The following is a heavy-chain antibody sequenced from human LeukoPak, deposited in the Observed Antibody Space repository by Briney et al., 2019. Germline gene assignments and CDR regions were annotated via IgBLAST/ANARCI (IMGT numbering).Heavy chain of an antibody. CDR1: GGSISSGSYY. D-gene: IGHD3-22*01. Sequence: SQTLSLTCTVSGGSISSGSYYWSWIRQPAGKGLEWIGRIYTSGSTNYNPSLKSRVTISVDTSKNQFSLKLSSVTAADTAVYYCARGSDYYDSSGYYYFDYWGQGTLVTVSS. J-gene: IGHJ4*02. CDR3: ARGSDYYDSSGYYYFDY. V-gene: IGHV4-61*02. CDR2: IYTSGST.